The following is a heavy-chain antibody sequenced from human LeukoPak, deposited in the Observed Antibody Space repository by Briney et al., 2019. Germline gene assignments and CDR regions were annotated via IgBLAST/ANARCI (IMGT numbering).Heavy chain of an antibody. CDR2: IYYSGST. CDR1: GGSISSYY. Sequence: PSETLSLTCTVSGGSISSYYWSWIRQPPGKGLEWIGYIYYSGSTNYNPSLKSRVTISVDTSKNQFSLKLSSVTAADTAVYYCARDGYPSMDVWGQGTTVTVSS. D-gene: IGHD5-18*01. CDR3: ARDGYPSMDV. J-gene: IGHJ6*02. V-gene: IGHV4-59*01.